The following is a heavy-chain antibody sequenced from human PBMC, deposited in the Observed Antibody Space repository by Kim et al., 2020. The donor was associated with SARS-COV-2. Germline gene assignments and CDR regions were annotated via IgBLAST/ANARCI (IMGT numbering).Heavy chain of an antibody. J-gene: IGHJ4*02. D-gene: IGHD1-26*01. CDR3: ASRRYTGTYYYFDY. CDR1: GFTFSSYW. Sequence: GGSLRLSCAASGFTFSSYWMHWVRQAPGKGLVWVSRINSDGGTTSYADSVKGRFTISRDNAKSTLYLQMNSLRAEDTAVYYRASRRYTGTYYYFDYWGQGTLVTV. CDR2: INSDGGTT. V-gene: IGHV3-74*01.